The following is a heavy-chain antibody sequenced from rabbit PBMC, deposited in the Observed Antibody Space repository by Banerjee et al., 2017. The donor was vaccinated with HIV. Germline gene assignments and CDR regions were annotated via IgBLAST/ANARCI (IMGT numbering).Heavy chain of an antibody. D-gene: IGHD4-1*01. J-gene: IGHJ4*01. Sequence: QEQLEESGGDLVKPGASLTLTCTASGFSFSSSYWICWVRQAPGKGLEWIACIYTDYSGSTFYASWAKGRFTISKTSSTTVTLQMTSLTAADTATYFCARDSWGDGIYYDLWGPGTLVTVS. CDR1: GFSFSSSYW. V-gene: IGHV1S45*01. CDR3: ARDSWGDGIYYDL. CDR2: IYTDYSGST.